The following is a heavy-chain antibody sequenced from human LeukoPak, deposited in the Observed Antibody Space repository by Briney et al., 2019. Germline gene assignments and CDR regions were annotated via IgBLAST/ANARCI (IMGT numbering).Heavy chain of an antibody. CDR2: INPYNGNT. CDR1: GYTFTSNV. J-gene: IGHJ4*02. V-gene: IGHV1-18*01. D-gene: IGHD6-19*01. Sequence: GASVKVSCKASGYTFTSNVISWVRQAPGPGLEWMGWINPYNGNTNYAQELQGRVTMTTDTSTSTAYMELRSLRSDDTAVYYCGRGEQWASGGKLDYWGQGTLVTVSS. CDR3: GRGEQWASGGKLDY.